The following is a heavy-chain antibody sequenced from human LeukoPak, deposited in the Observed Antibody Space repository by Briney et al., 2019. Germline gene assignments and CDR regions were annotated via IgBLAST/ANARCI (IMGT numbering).Heavy chain of an antibody. Sequence: PGGSLRLSCAASGFSFNNYAMSRVRHAPGKGLECVSAINMTGGSTYYADSVRGRFKVSRDNSKNTLSLKMDSLRVEDTALYYCAKDWTTVVTPKGYYFASWGQGTLVTVSS. CDR3: AKDWTTVVTPKGYYFAS. V-gene: IGHV3-23*01. D-gene: IGHD4-23*01. CDR1: GFSFNNYA. J-gene: IGHJ4*02. CDR2: INMTGGST.